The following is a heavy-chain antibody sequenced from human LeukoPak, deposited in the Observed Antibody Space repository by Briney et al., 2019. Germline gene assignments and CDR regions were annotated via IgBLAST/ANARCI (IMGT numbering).Heavy chain of an antibody. CDR3: ARASSDILDY. J-gene: IGHJ4*02. CDR2: IYSGGST. V-gene: IGHV3-53*01. Sequence: PGGSLRLSCAASGFTFSSYSMSWVRQAPGKGLEWVSVIYSGGSTYYADSVKGRFTISRDNSKNTLYLQMNSLRAEDTAVYYCARASSDILDYWGQGTLVTVSS. CDR1: GFTFSSYS. D-gene: IGHD1-26*01.